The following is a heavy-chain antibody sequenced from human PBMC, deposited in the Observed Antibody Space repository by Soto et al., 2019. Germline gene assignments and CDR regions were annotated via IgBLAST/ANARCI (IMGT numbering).Heavy chain of an antibody. CDR1: GFSLTTSGVG. Sequence: QYTLMESGPTLVKPTQPLTLTCSFSGFSLTTSGVGVGWVRQPPGKALEWLAHIYWSGDEHYRPSLKSRLSITKDTSKNQVVLTMTNMDPVDTATYYCARGIATRPVFAFDVWGQGTVVTVSS. D-gene: IGHD6-6*01. CDR3: ARGIATRPVFAFDV. CDR2: IYWSGDE. J-gene: IGHJ3*01. V-gene: IGHV2-5*01.